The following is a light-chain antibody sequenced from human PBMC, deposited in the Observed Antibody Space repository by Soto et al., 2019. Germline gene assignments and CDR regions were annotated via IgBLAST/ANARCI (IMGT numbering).Light chain of an antibody. J-gene: IGKJ1*01. CDR1: QSVSSN. CDR2: GAS. V-gene: IGKV3-15*01. Sequence: ELVMTQSPATLSVSPGERATLSCRASQSVSSNLAWYQQKPGQAPRLLIYGASTRATGIPARFSGSGSGTEFTLTISSLQSEDFAVYYCQQYNSWPSWTFGQGTKVDIK. CDR3: QQYNSWPSWT.